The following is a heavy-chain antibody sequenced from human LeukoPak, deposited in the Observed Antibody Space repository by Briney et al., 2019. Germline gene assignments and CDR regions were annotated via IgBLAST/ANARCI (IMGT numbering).Heavy chain of an antibody. J-gene: IGHJ5*02. CDR3: ATIYYYDSSGYNWFDP. CDR1: GFTVSSNY. D-gene: IGHD3-22*01. CDR2: IYSGGNT. V-gene: IGHV3-53*01. Sequence: GGSLRLSCAASGFTVSSNYMSWVRQAPGKGLEWVSIIYSGGNTYYADSVKGRFTISRDNSKNTLYLQMNSLRAEDTAVYYCATIYYYDSSGYNWFDPWGQGTLVTVSS.